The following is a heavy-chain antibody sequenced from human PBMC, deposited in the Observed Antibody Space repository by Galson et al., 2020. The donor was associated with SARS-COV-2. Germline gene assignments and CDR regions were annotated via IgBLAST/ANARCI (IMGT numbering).Heavy chain of an antibody. V-gene: IGHV5-51*01. CDR1: NYDFTNFW. D-gene: IGHD5-12*01. CDR3: ARRGPDVGYVFSF. J-gene: IGHJ4*02. CDR2: IYTHDSDT. Sequence: GESLKISCRGFNYDFTNFWIGWVRQKPGKGLEWVGLIYTHDSDTRYSPSFEGHVTMSVDKSISTAYLQWSSLNASDTATYYCARRGPDVGYVFSFWGQGTQVTVSS.